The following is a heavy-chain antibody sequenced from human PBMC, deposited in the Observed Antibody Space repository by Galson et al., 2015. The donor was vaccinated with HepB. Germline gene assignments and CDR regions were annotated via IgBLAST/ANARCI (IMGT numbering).Heavy chain of an antibody. D-gene: IGHD3-3*01. CDR2: IKQDGSEK. J-gene: IGHJ4*02. V-gene: IGHV3-7*03. CDR1: GFTFSSYW. CDR3: ARVLGDFWSGYYGILGYFDY. Sequence: SLRLSCAASGFTFSSYWMSWVRQAPGKGLEWVANIKQDGSEKYYVDSVKGRFTISRDNAKNSLYLQMNSLRAEDTAVYNCARVLGDFWSGYYGILGYFDYWGQGTLVTVSS.